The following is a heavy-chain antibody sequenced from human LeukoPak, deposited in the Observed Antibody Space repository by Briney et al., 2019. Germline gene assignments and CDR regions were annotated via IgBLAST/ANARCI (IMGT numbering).Heavy chain of an antibody. CDR2: ISAYNGNT. CDR1: GYTFTSYG. D-gene: IGHD6-19*01. J-gene: IGHJ5*02. CDR3: ARYQVFGWQWLVHWFDP. V-gene: IGHV1-18*01. Sequence: ASVKVSCKASGYTFTSYGISWVRQAPGQGLEWMGWISAYNGNTNYAQKLQGRVTITTDTSTSTAYMELRSLRSADTAVYYCARYQVFGWQWLVHWFDPWGQGTLVTVSS.